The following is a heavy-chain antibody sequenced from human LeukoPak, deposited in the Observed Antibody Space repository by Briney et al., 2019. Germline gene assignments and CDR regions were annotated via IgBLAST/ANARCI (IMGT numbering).Heavy chain of an antibody. CDR3: ARSGSGSYYMNWFDP. J-gene: IGHJ5*02. D-gene: IGHD3-10*01. Sequence: SETLSLTCTVSGDSVNSGAYYWSWIRQPAGKGLEWIGRIYTSGSTNYNPSLKSRVTISVDTSKNQFSLKLSSVTAADTAVYYCARSGSGSYYMNWFDPWGQGTLVTVSS. CDR1: GDSVNSGAYY. V-gene: IGHV4-61*02. CDR2: IYTSGST.